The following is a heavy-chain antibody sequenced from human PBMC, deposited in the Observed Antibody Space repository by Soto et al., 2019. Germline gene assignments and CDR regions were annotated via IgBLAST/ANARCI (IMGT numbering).Heavy chain of an antibody. CDR2: ISYDGSNK. CDR1: GFTFSSYA. J-gene: IGHJ4*02. D-gene: IGHD5-18*01. Sequence: QVQLVESGGGVVQPGRSLRLSCAASGFTFSSYATHWVRQAPGKGLEWVAVISYDGSNKYYADSVKGRFTISRDNSKNTLYLQMNSLRAEDTAVYYCARDSGGYSDYWGQGTLVTVSS. V-gene: IGHV3-30-3*01. CDR3: ARDSGGYSDY.